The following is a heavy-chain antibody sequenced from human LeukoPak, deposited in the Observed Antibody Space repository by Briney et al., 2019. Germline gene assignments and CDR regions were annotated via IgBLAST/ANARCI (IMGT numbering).Heavy chain of an antibody. J-gene: IGHJ4*02. D-gene: IGHD3-3*01. CDR1: GFTFSSYA. Sequence: GGSLRLSCAASGFTFSSYAMSWVRQAPGKGLEWVSAISGSGGSTYYADSVKGRFTISRDNSKNTLYLQMNSLRAGDTAVYYCAKDGTLIFGVVIEPYYFDYWGQGTLVTVSS. V-gene: IGHV3-23*01. CDR3: AKDGTLIFGVVIEPYYFDY. CDR2: ISGSGGST.